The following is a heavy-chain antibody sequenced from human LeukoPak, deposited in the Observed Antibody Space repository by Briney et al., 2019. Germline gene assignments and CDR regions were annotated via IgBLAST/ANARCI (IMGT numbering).Heavy chain of an antibody. D-gene: IGHD3-10*01. J-gene: IGHJ4*02. Sequence: ASGKVSCKASGGTFSSYAISWVRQAPGQGLEWMGRIIPILGIANYAQKFQGRVTITADKSTSTAYMELSSLRSEDTAVYYCASLESSGSYYWGQGTLVTVSS. CDR2: IIPILGIA. V-gene: IGHV1-69*04. CDR3: ASLESSGSYY. CDR1: GGTFSSYA.